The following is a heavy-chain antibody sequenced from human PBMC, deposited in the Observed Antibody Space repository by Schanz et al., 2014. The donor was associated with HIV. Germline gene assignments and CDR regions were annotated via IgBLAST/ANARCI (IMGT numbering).Heavy chain of an antibody. D-gene: IGHD5-12*01. Sequence: QVQLVQSGAEVKKPGSSVKVSCKASGGTFSNYAISWVRQAPGQGLEWMGGIIPIFGTTNYAQKFQGRLTIDADKSTSTMCMELTSLRSVDTAVLYWARSNFGGYEGLDYWGQGTLVTVSS. CDR3: ARSNFGGYEGLDY. CDR2: IIPIFGTT. J-gene: IGHJ4*02. V-gene: IGHV1-69*06. CDR1: GGTFSNYA.